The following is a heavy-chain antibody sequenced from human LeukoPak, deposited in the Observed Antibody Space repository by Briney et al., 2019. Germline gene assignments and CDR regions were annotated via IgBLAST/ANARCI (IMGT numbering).Heavy chain of an antibody. CDR1: GFTFSSYA. V-gene: IGHV3-30-3*01. Sequence: GGSLRLSCAASGFTFSSYAMHWVRQAPGKGLEWVAVISYDGSNKYYADSVKGRFTISRDNSKNTLYLQMNSLRAEDTAVYYCARVPHPITYYYYYMDVWGKGTTVTVSS. CDR3: ARVPHPITYYYYYMDV. CDR2: ISYDGSNK. J-gene: IGHJ6*03.